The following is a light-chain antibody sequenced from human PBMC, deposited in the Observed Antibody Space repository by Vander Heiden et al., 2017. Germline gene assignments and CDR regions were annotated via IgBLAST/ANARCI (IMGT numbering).Light chain of an antibody. J-gene: IGKJ4*01. CDR2: GAS. V-gene: IGKV1-16*01. Sequence: DIQMTQSPSSLSASVGDRVTITCRASQHINNYLGWFQQKPGKAPKSLIYGASILYSGVPSRFSGNGSATDFTLTIASLQPTDFATYYCQQYNSFPLTFGGGTKVDIE. CDR1: QHINNY. CDR3: QQYNSFPLT.